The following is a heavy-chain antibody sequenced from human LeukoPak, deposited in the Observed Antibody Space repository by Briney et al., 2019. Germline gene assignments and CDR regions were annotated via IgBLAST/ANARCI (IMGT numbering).Heavy chain of an antibody. CDR1: VGTFSSYA. V-gene: IGHV1-69*04. Sequence: SVKVSCKASVGTFSSYAISWVRQAPGQGLEWMGRIIPILGIANYAQKFQGRVTITADKSTSTAYMELSSLRSEDTAVYYCAGGYCSGGSCPNWFDPWGQGTLVTVSS. CDR2: IIPILGIA. CDR3: AGGYCSGGSCPNWFDP. D-gene: IGHD2-15*01. J-gene: IGHJ5*02.